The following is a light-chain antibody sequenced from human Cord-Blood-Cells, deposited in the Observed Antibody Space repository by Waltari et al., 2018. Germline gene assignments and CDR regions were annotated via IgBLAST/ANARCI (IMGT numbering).Light chain of an antibody. CDR2: ASS. J-gene: IGKJ2*01. CDR1: QSISSY. Sequence: DIQMTQSPSSLPASVGDRVTITCRASQSISSYLNWYQQKPGKAPKLLIYASSSLQSGVPSRFSGSGYGKDFALTISSLQPEDSATYDCQQSYSTPYTFGQGTKLEIK. V-gene: IGKV1-39*01. CDR3: QQSYSTPYT.